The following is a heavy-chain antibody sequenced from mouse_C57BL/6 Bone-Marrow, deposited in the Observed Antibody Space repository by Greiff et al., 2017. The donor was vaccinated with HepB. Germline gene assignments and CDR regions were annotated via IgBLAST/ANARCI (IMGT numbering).Heavy chain of an antibody. CDR2: INPGSGGT. CDR1: GYAFTNYL. V-gene: IGHV1-54*01. J-gene: IGHJ4*01. CDR3: ARGNYSNYVGYAMDY. D-gene: IGHD2-5*01. Sequence: QVQLQQSGAELVRPGTSVKVSCKASGYAFTNYLIEWVKQRPGQGLEWIGVINPGSGGTNYNEKFKGKATLTADKSSSTAYMQLSSLTSEDSAVYFCARGNYSNYVGYAMDYWGQGTSVTVSS.